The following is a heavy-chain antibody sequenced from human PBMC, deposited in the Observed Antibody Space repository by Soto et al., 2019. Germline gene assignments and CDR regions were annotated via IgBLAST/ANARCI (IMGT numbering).Heavy chain of an antibody. Sequence: SETLSLTCTVSGGSISSSSYYWGWIRQPPGKGLEWIGSIYYSGSTYYNPSLKSRVTISVDTSKNQFSLKLSSVTAADTAVYYCARHRVTMVRGVSNWFDPWGQGTLVTVSS. CDR3: ARHRVTMVRGVSNWFDP. D-gene: IGHD3-10*01. CDR2: IYYSGST. J-gene: IGHJ5*02. CDR1: GGSISSSSYY. V-gene: IGHV4-39*01.